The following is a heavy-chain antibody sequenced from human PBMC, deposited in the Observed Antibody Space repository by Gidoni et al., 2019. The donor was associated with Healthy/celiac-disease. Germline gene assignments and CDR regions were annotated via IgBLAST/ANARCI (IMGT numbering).Heavy chain of an antibody. CDR2: ISGSGGST. Sequence: EVQLLESGGGVVQPGGSLRLSCAASGFTFSSYAMSWVRQAPGKGLEWVSAISGSGGSTYYADSVKGLFTISRDNSKNTLYLQMNSLRAEDTAVYYCAKVYYDSSGYYPDWYFDLWGRGTLVTVSS. V-gene: IGHV3-23*01. D-gene: IGHD3-22*01. J-gene: IGHJ2*01. CDR1: GFTFSSYA. CDR3: AKVYYDSSGYYPDWYFDL.